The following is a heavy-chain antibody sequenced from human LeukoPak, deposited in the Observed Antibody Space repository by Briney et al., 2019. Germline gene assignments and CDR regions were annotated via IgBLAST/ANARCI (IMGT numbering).Heavy chain of an antibody. V-gene: IGHV3-7*03. D-gene: IGHD3-9*01. Sequence: GGSLRLSCAATGFTFSLYWMNWVRRAPGKGLEWVANIKQDGSEKNYVDSVKGRFTISRDNAKNSLYLQMNNLRVEDTAMYYCAGGTGFIIKDWGQGTLVTVSS. CDR1: GFTFSLYW. J-gene: IGHJ4*02. CDR2: IKQDGSEK. CDR3: AGGTGFIIKD.